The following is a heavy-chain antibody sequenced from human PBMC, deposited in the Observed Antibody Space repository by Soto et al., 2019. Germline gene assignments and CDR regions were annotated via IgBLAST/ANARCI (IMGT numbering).Heavy chain of an antibody. Sequence: XETLSLPCTVSGASVSSGRYYWSWIRQPPGKGLEWIGYIYYTGSTEYNASLQSRVTLSIDTSRNHFSLKLKSVTTADTAVYYCAREQGYPSRLGMDAWGRGTTVTVSS. CDR3: AREQGYPSRLGMDA. CDR2: IYYTGST. V-gene: IGHV4-61*03. D-gene: IGHD1-1*01. J-gene: IGHJ6*02. CDR1: GASVSSGRYY.